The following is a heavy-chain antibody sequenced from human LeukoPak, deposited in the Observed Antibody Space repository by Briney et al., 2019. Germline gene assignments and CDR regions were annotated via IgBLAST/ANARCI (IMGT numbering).Heavy chain of an antibody. CDR2: IYYSGST. Sequence: SQTLSLTCTVSGGSISSGDYYWSWIRQPPGKGLEWIGYIYYSGSTYYNPSLKSRVTISVDTSKNQFSLKLSSVTAADTAVYDCARGSVRGVDLDYWGQGTLVTVSS. CDR3: ARGSVRGVDLDY. V-gene: IGHV4-30-4*01. J-gene: IGHJ4*02. CDR1: GGSISSGDYY. D-gene: IGHD3-10*01.